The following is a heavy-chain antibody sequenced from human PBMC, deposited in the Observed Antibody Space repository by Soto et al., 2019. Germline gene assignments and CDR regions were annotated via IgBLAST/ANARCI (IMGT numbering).Heavy chain of an antibody. V-gene: IGHV4-30-2*01. Sequence: QMQLQESGSGLVKPSQTLSLACAVSGGSISSGGYSWSWIRQPPGKGLEWIGYIYHTGTTYYNPSLKSRVTISVDRSRNQFSLKLSSVTAADTAVYYCARAHYGDYGYGMDVWGQGTTVTVSS. J-gene: IGHJ6*02. D-gene: IGHD4-17*01. CDR3: ARAHYGDYGYGMDV. CDR2: IYHTGTT. CDR1: GGSISSGGYS.